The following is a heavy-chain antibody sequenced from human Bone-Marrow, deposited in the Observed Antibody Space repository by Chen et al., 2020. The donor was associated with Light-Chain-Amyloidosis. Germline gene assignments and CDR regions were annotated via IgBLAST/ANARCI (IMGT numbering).Heavy chain of an antibody. V-gene: IGHV1-69*06. CDR1: GGTFSIYS. CDR2: SIPMFGKT. CDR3: ARRGYCSGTSCSRENYYFYYGLDV. Sequence: QVQLVQSGAEVKRPGSSVKVSCKASGGTFSIYSINWVRLAPGQGLEWVGQSIPMFGKTNYARTFQGRVSINADKSATVAYMELSSLRSEDTAVYYCARRGYCSGTSCSRENYYFYYGLDVWGQGTTVTVSS. D-gene: IGHD2-2*01. J-gene: IGHJ6*02.